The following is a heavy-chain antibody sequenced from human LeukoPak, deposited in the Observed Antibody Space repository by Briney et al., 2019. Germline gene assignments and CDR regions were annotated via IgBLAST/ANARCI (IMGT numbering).Heavy chain of an antibody. D-gene: IGHD3-3*01. CDR3: ASLPTIFGVVPWFDP. CDR1: GFTFSSYS. J-gene: IGHJ5*02. CDR2: ISSSSYI. Sequence: GGSLRLSCAASGFTFSSYSMNWVRQAPGKGLEWVSSISSSSYIYYADSVKGRFTISRDNAKNSLYLQMNSLRAEDTAVYYCASLPTIFGVVPWFDPWGQGTLVTVSS. V-gene: IGHV3-21*01.